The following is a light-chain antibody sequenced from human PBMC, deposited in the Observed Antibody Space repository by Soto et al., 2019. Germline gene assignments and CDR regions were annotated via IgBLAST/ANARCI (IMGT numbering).Light chain of an antibody. CDR3: QQYNNLPYT. CDR1: QDISKY. J-gene: IGKJ2*01. V-gene: IGKV1-33*01. Sequence: DIQMNQSPSSLSASLGDRVTITCQASQDISKYLHWYHQRPGKAPILVIYDASNLEAGAPSRFSGGGSGTSFTLTINSLQPEDIGTYYCQQYNNLPYTFGQGTKLDIK. CDR2: DAS.